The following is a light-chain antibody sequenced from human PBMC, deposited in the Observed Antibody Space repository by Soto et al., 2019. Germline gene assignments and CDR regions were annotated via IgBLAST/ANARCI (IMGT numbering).Light chain of an antibody. CDR1: SSDVGNYNL. J-gene: IGLJ7*01. CDR2: EDT. Sequence: ALSQPASVSGSRGQSITISCTGTSSDVGNYNLVSWYQQYPGKAPKLMIFEDTKRPSGVSHRFSGSKSGNTASLTIAGLQPEDAADYYCCSYAGSSTMTFGGGTQLTVL. CDR3: CSYAGSSTMT. V-gene: IGLV2-23*01.